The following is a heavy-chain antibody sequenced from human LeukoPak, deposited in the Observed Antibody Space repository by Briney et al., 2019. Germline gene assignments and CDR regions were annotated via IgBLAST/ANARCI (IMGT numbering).Heavy chain of an antibody. V-gene: IGHV4-38-2*02. CDR1: GYSISSGYY. D-gene: IGHD4-17*01. Sequence: PSETLSLTCTVSGYSISSGYYWGWVRQPPGKGLEWVGSIYHSGSTYYNPSLKSRVTISVDTSKNQFSLKLSSVTAADTAVYYCARSLYFDYGDYDGLFDYWGQGTLVTVSS. J-gene: IGHJ4*02. CDR2: IYHSGST. CDR3: ARSLYFDYGDYDGLFDY.